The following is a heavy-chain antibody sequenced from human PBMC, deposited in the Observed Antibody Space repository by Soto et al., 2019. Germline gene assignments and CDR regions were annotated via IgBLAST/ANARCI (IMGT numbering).Heavy chain of an antibody. CDR2: IYYSGST. D-gene: IGHD3-10*01. Sequence: SETLSLTCTVSGGSISSYYWSWIRQPPGKGLEWIGYIYYSGSTNYNPSLKSRVTISVDTSKNQFSLKLSSVTAADTAVYYCARYYYGSGSYAGDYYGMDVWGQGTTVTVSS. V-gene: IGHV4-59*08. J-gene: IGHJ6*02. CDR3: ARYYYGSGSYAGDYYGMDV. CDR1: GGSISSYY.